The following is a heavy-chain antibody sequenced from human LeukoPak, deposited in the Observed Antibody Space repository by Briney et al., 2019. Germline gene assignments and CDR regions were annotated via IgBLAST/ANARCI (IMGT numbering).Heavy chain of an antibody. CDR3: AKDPNGDYIGAFDM. Sequence: GGSLRLSCAASGFTFRSYEMNWVRQAPGKGLEWVSYITSSGNTIYYADSVKGRFTISRDNFKNTLYLQMNSLRAEDTALYHCAKDPNGDYIGAFDMWGQGTMVTVSS. J-gene: IGHJ3*02. V-gene: IGHV3-48*03. CDR1: GFTFRSYE. D-gene: IGHD4-17*01. CDR2: ITSSGNTI.